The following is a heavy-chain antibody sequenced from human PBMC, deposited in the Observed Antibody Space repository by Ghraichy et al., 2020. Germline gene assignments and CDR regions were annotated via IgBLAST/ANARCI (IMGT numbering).Heavy chain of an antibody. D-gene: IGHD1-26*01. CDR3: ARGVYSGSYDF. V-gene: IGHV1-8*01. CDR1: GYTFGSYE. Sequence: ASVKVSCKASGYTFGSYEVHWVRQATGQGLEWMGWMNPNSGKTGYSQKFQGRVTMTRDTSIFTAYMDLSSLRSEDTAVYYCARGVYSGSYDFWGQGTLGTVSS. J-gene: IGHJ4*02. CDR2: MNPNSGKT.